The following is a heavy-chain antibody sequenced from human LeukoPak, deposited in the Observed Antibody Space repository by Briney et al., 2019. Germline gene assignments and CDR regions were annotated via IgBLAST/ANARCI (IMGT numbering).Heavy chain of an antibody. J-gene: IGHJ4*02. Sequence: SETLSLTCTVSGGSFNSYYWSWIRQPPGKGLEWLGYIYYSGSTNYNPSLKSRVTISVDTSKNQFSLKLSSVTAADTAVYYCARVITVRGVIFDYWGQGTLVTVSS. D-gene: IGHD3-16*01. V-gene: IGHV4-59*01. CDR1: GGSFNSYY. CDR3: ARVITVRGVIFDY. CDR2: IYYSGST.